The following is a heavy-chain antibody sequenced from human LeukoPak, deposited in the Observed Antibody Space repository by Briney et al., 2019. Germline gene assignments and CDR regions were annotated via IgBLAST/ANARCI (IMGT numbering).Heavy chain of an antibody. Sequence: ASVKVSCKASGYTFSGYYIHWVRQAPGQGLEWMGWISPNTGGTKYAQRFQDRVTMTRDTSISTAYMEVSRPRYDDTAVYYCARPLRVTMIRGAAFRASSDFDPWGQGTLVTVSS. J-gene: IGHJ5*02. D-gene: IGHD3-10*01. CDR1: GYTFSGYY. V-gene: IGHV1-2*02. CDR3: ARPLRVTMIRGAAFRASSDFDP. CDR2: ISPNTGGT.